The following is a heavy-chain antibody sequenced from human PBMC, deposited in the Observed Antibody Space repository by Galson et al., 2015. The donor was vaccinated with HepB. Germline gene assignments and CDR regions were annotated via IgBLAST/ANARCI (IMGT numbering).Heavy chain of an antibody. CDR3: TPNEGGAPTDFDY. V-gene: IGHV3-73*01. CDR1: GFSFRDSA. D-gene: IGHD3-16*01. Sequence: SLRLSCAASGFSFRDSAMHWVRQAPGKGLEWIGRIRSRATNYATAYAASMKGRFIVTSDDSKNTADLQMTSLKTGDTAVYYCTPNEGGAPTDFDYRGQGTVVTVSS. J-gene: IGHJ4*02. CDR2: IRSRATNYAT.